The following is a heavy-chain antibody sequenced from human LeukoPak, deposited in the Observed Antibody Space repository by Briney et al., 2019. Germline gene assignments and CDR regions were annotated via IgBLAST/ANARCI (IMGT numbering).Heavy chain of an antibody. CDR1: GGSFSGYY. CDR2: IYHSGST. J-gene: IGHJ5*02. D-gene: IGHD6-13*01. Sequence: SETLSLTCAVYGGSFSGYYWSWIRQPPGKGLEWIGSIYHSGSTSYNPSLKSRLTISVDTSKNQFSLKLNFVTAADTAMYYCARMFRSSWYINWFDPWGQGTLVTVSS. V-gene: IGHV4-34*01. CDR3: ARMFRSSWYINWFDP.